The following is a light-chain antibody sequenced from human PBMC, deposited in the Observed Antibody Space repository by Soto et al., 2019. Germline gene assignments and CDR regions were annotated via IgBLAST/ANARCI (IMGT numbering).Light chain of an antibody. CDR2: EAT. V-gene: IGLV2-23*01. CDR1: SSDIGTYNL. CDR3: CSYAGGSTLV. J-gene: IGLJ3*02. Sequence: QSVLTQPASVSGSPGQSITISRTGTSSDIGTYNLVSWYQQHPGKAPKLIIYEATKRPSGVSNRFSGSKSGNTASLTISGLQTEEVADYYCCSYAGGSTLVFGGGTKPTVL.